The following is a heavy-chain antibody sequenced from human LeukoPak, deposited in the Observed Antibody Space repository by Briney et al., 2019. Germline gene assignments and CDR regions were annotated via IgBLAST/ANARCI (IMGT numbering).Heavy chain of an antibody. Sequence: PGGSLRLSCAASGFTFSTYAMRWVRQAPGKGLEWVSAVSGSGGSTYYADSVKGRFTISRDNSKNTLYLQVNSLRAEDTSIYFCAKALEQETVIALDSWGQGTLVTVSS. D-gene: IGHD6-13*01. V-gene: IGHV3-23*01. CDR3: AKALEQETVIALDS. J-gene: IGHJ4*02. CDR1: GFTFSTYA. CDR2: VSGSGGST.